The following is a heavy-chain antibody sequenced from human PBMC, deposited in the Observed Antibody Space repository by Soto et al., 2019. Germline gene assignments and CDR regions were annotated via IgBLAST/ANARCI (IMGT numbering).Heavy chain of an antibody. J-gene: IGHJ6*02. V-gene: IGHV3-74*03. CDR3: ASDLVGASDSYGLDV. CDR1: GFTFSMYW. CDR2: INGDGTDT. Sequence: EVQLVESGGGLVQPGGSLRLSCAASGFTFSMYWMHWVRQAPGKGLLWVSRINGDGTDTTYADSVKGRFTISRDNAKNTVYLQMNSLRAEDTAVYYCASDLVGASDSYGLDVWGQGTPVTVSS. D-gene: IGHD1-26*01.